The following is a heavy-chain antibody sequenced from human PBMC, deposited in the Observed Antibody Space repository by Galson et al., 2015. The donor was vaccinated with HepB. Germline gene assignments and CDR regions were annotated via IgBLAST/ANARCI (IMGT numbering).Heavy chain of an antibody. Sequence: SLRLSCAASGFMFSSYRMTWVRQAPGKGLEWVADIKQDGSEKYYVDSVKGRFTIYRDNAKNSLYLQMNSLRAEDTAVYYCARDHPYDFWSGRLDVWGKGTTVTVSS. V-gene: IGHV3-7*03. J-gene: IGHJ6*04. CDR3: ARDHPYDFWSGRLDV. D-gene: IGHD3-3*01. CDR1: GFMFSSYR. CDR2: IKQDGSEK.